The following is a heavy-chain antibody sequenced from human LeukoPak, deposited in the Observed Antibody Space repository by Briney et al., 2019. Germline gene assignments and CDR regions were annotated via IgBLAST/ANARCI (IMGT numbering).Heavy chain of an antibody. CDR2: INAGNGKT. CDR1: GCTFTRYA. CDR3: ARDPVSGYCSSTSCYGWAFDI. V-gene: IGHV1-3*01. J-gene: IGHJ3*02. D-gene: IGHD2-2*01. Sequence: GASVKVSCQASGCTFTRYAMHWVRQAPGQRLEWMGWINAGNGKTKYSQKFQGRVTITRDTSASTAYMELSSLRSEDTAVYYRARDPVSGYCSSTSCYGWAFDIWGQGTMVTVSS.